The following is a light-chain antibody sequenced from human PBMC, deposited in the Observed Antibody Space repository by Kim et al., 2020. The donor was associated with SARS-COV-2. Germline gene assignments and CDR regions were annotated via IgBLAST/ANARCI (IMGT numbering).Light chain of an antibody. V-gene: IGKV1-17*01. CDR1: QDIRND. J-gene: IGKJ5*01. CDR2: GAS. CDR3: LQHNTYPIT. Sequence: GDRVTSTCRASQDIRNDLGWYQQNPGRSPKRLIYGASSLQSGVPSRFSGSGSGTEFTLTISSLQPEDFATYICLQHNTYPITFGQGTRLEIK.